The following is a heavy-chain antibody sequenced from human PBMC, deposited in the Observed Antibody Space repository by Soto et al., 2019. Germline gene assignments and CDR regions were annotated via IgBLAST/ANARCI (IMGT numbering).Heavy chain of an antibody. CDR1: GFAFSQYG. V-gene: IGHV3-23*01. J-gene: IGHJ4*02. CDR2: IRSFDYRT. Sequence: GGSLRLSCTASGFAFSQYGMSWVRQAPGKGLEWVSSIRSFDYRTNYADSVKGRFTISRNNSKSTLSLQMNSLRAEDTAVYYCAKDVESGWYEAFDYWGPGTLVTVSS. CDR3: AKDVESGWYEAFDY. D-gene: IGHD6-19*01.